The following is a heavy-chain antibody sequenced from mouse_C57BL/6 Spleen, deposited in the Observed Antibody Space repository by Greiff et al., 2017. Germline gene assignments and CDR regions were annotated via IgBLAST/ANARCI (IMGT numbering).Heavy chain of an antibody. D-gene: IGHD1-1*01. Sequence: VQLQQPGAELVRPGSSVKLSCTASGYTFTSYWMDWVKQRPGQGLEWIGNIYPSDSASHYNQKFKDKATLTVDKSSSTAYMQLSSLTSEDSAVYYCARGDYYGSSYGYFDVWGTGTTVTVSS. J-gene: IGHJ1*03. CDR3: ARGDYYGSSYGYFDV. CDR2: IYPSDSAS. V-gene: IGHV1-61*01. CDR1: GYTFTSYW.